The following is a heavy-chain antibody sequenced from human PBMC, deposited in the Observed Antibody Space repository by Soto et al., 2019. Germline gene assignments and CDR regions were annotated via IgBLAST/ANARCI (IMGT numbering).Heavy chain of an antibody. Sequence: QVQLVQSGAEVKKPGASLMVSCKASGYNFNDYAVHWVRLAPGQRLEWMGWINGGSGSTKYSQNFQDRVTFTRDTSATTAYMELNSLILEDTAMYYCAHSSGWFALHSWGQGTPVTVSS. CDR2: INGGSGST. CDR1: GYNFNDYA. J-gene: IGHJ4*02. CDR3: AHSSGWFALHS. D-gene: IGHD6-19*01. V-gene: IGHV1-3*01.